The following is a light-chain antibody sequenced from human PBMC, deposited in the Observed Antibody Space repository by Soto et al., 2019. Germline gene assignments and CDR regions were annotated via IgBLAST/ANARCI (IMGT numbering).Light chain of an antibody. CDR1: NIGSKS. J-gene: IGLJ1*01. V-gene: IGLV3-21*02. Sequence: SYELTPPPSVSVAPGQTARITCGGNNIGSKSVHWYQQKPGQAPVLVVYDDNDRPSGIPERFSGSNSGNTATLTISRVEAGDEADYYCQVWDSSSDHPYVFGTGTQVTVL. CDR3: QVWDSSSDHPYV. CDR2: DDN.